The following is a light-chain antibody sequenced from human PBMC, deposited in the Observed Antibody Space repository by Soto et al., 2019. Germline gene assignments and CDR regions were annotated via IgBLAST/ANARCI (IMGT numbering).Light chain of an antibody. J-gene: IGLJ1*01. V-gene: IGLV2-14*03. CDR3: KSFTSTTTSV. CDR2: DVS. CDR1: SSDIGAYNY. Sequence: QSALTQPASVSGSSGQSITISCTGTSSDIGAYNYVSWYQQHPDKAPKLMIFDVSNRPSGVSNRFSGSKSGNMASLTISGLQAEDEADYYCKSFTSTTTSVFGTGTKVTVL.